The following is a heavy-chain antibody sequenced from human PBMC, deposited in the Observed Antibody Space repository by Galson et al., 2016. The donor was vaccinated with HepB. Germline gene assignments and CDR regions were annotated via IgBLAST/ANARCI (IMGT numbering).Heavy chain of an antibody. J-gene: IGHJ1*01. CDR1: GGSFSDYY. V-gene: IGHV4-34*01. Sequence: ETLSLTCAVYGGSFSDYYWSWIRQPPGKGLEWIGEINHSGSTNYNPSLKSRATISIDTSKNQFSLKLSSVTAADTAVYYCARVLPVVVPATTVAPHFQYWGQGTLVTVSS. CDR2: INHSGST. CDR3: ARVLPVVVPATTVAPHFQY. D-gene: IGHD2-15*01.